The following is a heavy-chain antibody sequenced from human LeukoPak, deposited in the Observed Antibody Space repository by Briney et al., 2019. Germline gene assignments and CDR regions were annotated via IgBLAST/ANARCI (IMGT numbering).Heavy chain of an antibody. CDR3: AISWSGYYRG. CDR2: INHSGST. Sequence: PSETLSLTCAVYGGSFSGYYWSWIRQPPGKGLEWIGEINHSGSTNYNPSLKSRVTISVDTSKNQFSLKLSSVTAADTAVYYCAISWSGYYRGWGQGTLVTVSS. V-gene: IGHV4-34*01. J-gene: IGHJ4*02. D-gene: IGHD3-3*01. CDR1: GGSFSGYY.